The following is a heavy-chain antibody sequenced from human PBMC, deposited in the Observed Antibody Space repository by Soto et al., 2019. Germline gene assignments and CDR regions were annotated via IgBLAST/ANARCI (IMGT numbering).Heavy chain of an antibody. D-gene: IGHD3-22*01. CDR3: AREVAMGYDSSGYYGGWFDP. Sequence: QVQLVQSGAEVKKPGASVKVSCKASGYTFTSYGISWVRQAPGQGLEWMGWISAYNGNTNYAQKLQGRVTMTTDTSTSTAYMELRSLRSDDTAVYYCAREVAMGYDSSGYYGGWFDPWGQGTLVTVSS. J-gene: IGHJ5*02. V-gene: IGHV1-18*01. CDR2: ISAYNGNT. CDR1: GYTFTSYG.